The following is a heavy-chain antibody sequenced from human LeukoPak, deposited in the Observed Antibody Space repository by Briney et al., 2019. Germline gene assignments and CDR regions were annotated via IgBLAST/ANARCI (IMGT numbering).Heavy chain of an antibody. J-gene: IGHJ4*02. V-gene: IGHV3-23*01. CDR2: ISGSGGST. CDR1: GFTLSSYA. CDR3: ASVEWFGDLTFEG. D-gene: IGHD3-10*01. Sequence: RRSLRLSCAASGFTLSSYAMSWVRQAPGKGLEWVSAISGSGGSTYYADSARGRFTISRDNSNNTLFLQMNSLRADDTAVYYCASVEWFGDLTFEGWGRGTLVTVSS.